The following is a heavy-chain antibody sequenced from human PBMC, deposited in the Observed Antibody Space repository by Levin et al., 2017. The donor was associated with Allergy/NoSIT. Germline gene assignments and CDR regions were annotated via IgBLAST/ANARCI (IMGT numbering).Heavy chain of an antibody. Sequence: SQTLSLPCTVSGGSIRSYYWSWIRQPPGKGLEWIGYIYYSGSTNYNPSLKSRVTISVDTSKNQFSLKLSSVTAADTAVYYCAREHPYYDFWSGYKRGAFDIWGQGTMVTVSS. D-gene: IGHD3-3*01. V-gene: IGHV4-59*01. CDR2: IYYSGST. CDR1: GGSIRSYY. CDR3: AREHPYYDFWSGYKRGAFDI. J-gene: IGHJ3*02.